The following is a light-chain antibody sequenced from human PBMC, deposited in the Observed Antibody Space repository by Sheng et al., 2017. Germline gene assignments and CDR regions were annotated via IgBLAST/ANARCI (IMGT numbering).Light chain of an antibody. Sequence: EIVMTQSPATLSVSPGERATLSCRASQSVSSNLAWYQQKPGQAPRLLIYGASTRATGFPARFSGSGSGTDFTLTISKLEPEDFAVYYCQQYGRSPRSFGQGTKLEIK. CDR2: GAS. V-gene: IGKV3-15*01. CDR3: QQYGRSPRS. CDR1: QSVSSN. J-gene: IGKJ2*03.